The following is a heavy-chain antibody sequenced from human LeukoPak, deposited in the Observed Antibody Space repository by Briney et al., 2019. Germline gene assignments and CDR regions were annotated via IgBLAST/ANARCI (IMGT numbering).Heavy chain of an antibody. CDR1: GGSISSSTYY. J-gene: IGHJ4*02. CDR3: ARQLGGATGYFDY. D-gene: IGHD1-26*01. CDR2: IYYSGSP. Sequence: SDTLSLTCTVSGGSISSSTYYWGWIRQPPGKGLEWIGSIYYSGSPYYNPSLNSRVTISVDTSKNQFSLKLSSVTAADTAVYYCARQLGGATGYFDYWGQGTLVTVSS. V-gene: IGHV4-39*01.